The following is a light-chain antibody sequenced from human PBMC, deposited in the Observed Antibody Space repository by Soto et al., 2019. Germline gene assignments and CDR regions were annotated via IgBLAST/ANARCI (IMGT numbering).Light chain of an antibody. CDR3: SSYAGGNNPFV. CDR2: EVS. J-gene: IGLJ1*01. Sequence: QSVLTQPPSASGSPGQSVTISCTGTSSDFGGYNYVSWYQQYPGKAPKLMIYEVSKRPSGVPDRFSGSKSGNTASLTVSGLQAEDEADYYCSSYAGGNNPFVFGTGTKVTVL. CDR1: SSDFGGYNY. V-gene: IGLV2-8*01.